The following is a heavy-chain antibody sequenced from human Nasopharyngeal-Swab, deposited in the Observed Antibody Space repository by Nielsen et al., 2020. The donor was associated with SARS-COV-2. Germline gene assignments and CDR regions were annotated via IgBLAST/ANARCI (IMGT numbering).Heavy chain of an antibody. CDR1: GFTVSSNY. J-gene: IGHJ6*02. V-gene: IGHV3-53*01. CDR2: IYSGGST. CDR3: ARGSFDYYYGMDV. Sequence: GESLKISCAASGFTVSSNYMSWVRQAPGKGPEWVSVIYSGGSTYYADSVKGRFTISRDNSKNTLYLQMNSLRAEDTAVYYCARGSFDYYYGMDVWGQGTTVTVSS.